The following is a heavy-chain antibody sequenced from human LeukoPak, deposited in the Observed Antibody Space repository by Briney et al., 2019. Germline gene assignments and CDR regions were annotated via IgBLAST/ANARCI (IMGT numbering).Heavy chain of an antibody. V-gene: IGHV4-59*12. CDR3: ARELRYSSADSCYSCDY. CDR1: GGSISSYY. D-gene: IGHD2-15*01. Sequence: SETLSLTCTVSGGSISSYYWSWIRQPPGKGLEWIGYIYYSGSTNCNPSLKSRVTISVDTSKNQFSLKMSSVTAADTAFYYCARELRYSSADSCYSCDYWGRGSLVTVSS. CDR2: IYYSGST. J-gene: IGHJ4*02.